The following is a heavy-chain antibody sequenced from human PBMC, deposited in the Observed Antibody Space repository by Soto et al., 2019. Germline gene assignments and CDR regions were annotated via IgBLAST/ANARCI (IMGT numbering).Heavy chain of an antibody. CDR3: ARRLYYGSGSYYNTWFDP. J-gene: IGHJ5*02. D-gene: IGHD3-10*01. CDR2: IYYSGST. V-gene: IGHV4-39*01. Sequence: SETLSLTCTVSGGSISSSSYYWGWIRQPPGKGLEWIGSIYYSGSTYYNPSLKSRVTISVDTSKNQFSLKLSSVTAADTAVYYCARRLYYGSGSYYNTWFDPWGQGTLLTVSS. CDR1: GGSISSSSYY.